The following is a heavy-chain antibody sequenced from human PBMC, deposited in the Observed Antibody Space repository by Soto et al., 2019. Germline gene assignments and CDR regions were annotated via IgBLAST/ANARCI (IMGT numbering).Heavy chain of an antibody. CDR3: TRDRIKSKWLPFNRFDA. CDR2: MNWNGDSK. CDR1: GFTFDDFA. J-gene: IGHJ5*02. Sequence: EVKLVESGGGLVQPGRSLKISCAASGFTFDDFAMHWVRLAPGKGLEWVSGMNWNGDSKAYAASVKGRFTISRDNAKNSLCLEMNSLRPEDTAFYYCTRDRIKSKWLPFNRFDAWGQGILVSVSS. V-gene: IGHV3-9*01. D-gene: IGHD3-22*01.